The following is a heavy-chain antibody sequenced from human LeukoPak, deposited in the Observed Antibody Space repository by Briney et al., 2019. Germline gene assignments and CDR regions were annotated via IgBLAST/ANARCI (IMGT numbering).Heavy chain of an antibody. V-gene: IGHV4-4*02. CDR1: GGSISRSNW. D-gene: IGHD6-13*01. Sequence: SGTLSLTCAVSGGSISRSNWWSWVRQPPGKGLEWIGEIYHSGSTKYNPSLKSRVTISVDKSKNQFSLKLTAVTAADTAVYYCARNVGTAAAGSDYWGQGTLVTVSS. CDR2: IYHSGST. J-gene: IGHJ4*02. CDR3: ARNVGTAAAGSDY.